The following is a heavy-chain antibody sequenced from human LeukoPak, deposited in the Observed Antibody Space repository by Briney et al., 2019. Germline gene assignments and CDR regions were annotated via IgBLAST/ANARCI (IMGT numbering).Heavy chain of an antibody. D-gene: IGHD3-10*01. Sequence: GGSLRLSCAASGFTFSSYAMSWVRQAPGKGLEWVSAISGSGGSTYYADSVKGRFTISRDNAKNSLYLQMNSLRAEDTAVYYCAKVWAGSGIYYYYMDVWGKGTTVTISS. J-gene: IGHJ6*03. CDR2: ISGSGGST. CDR3: AKVWAGSGIYYYYMDV. V-gene: IGHV3-23*01. CDR1: GFTFSSYA.